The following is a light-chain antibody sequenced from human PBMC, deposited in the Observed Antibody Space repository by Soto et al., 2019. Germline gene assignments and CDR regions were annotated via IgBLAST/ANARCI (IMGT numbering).Light chain of an antibody. CDR1: QSISGW. V-gene: IGKV1-5*03. J-gene: IGKJ1*01. CDR3: QQYKSDPWT. CDR2: KAS. Sequence: DIQMTQSPSTLSTSAGDRVTITCRASQSISGWLAWYQQKPGKAPNLLIYKASSLESGVPSRFSGSGSGTAFTLTISSLQPDDFATYYCQQYKSDPWTFGQGTKVEIK.